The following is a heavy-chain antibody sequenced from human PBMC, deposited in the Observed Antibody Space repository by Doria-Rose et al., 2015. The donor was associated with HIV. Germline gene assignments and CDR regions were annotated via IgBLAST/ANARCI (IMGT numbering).Heavy chain of an antibody. J-gene: IGHJ6*03. Sequence: VQLVQSGGGLVQPGRSLRLSCVGSGFSFESYAMHWVRLAPGKGLEWVAGISWDSGAKGNADSVEGRFTISRDNAKKSVYLEMRSLRPEDTAFYYCAKAPIIGPKYYFYMDVWGKGISATVSS. D-gene: IGHD3-3*01. CDR1: GFSFESYA. V-gene: IGHV3-9*01. CDR3: AKAPIIGPKYYFYMDV. CDR2: ISWDSGAK.